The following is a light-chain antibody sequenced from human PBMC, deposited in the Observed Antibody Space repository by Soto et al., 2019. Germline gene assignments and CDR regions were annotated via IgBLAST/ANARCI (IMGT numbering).Light chain of an antibody. Sequence: EIVLTQSPGTLSSSPGERATLSCRASQSVSSSYLAWYQQKPGQAPRLLIYAASIRATGIPDRFSGSGSGTDFPLTISRLEPEDFAVYYCQQYGSSSWTFGQGTKVEIK. CDR1: QSVSSSY. CDR2: AAS. CDR3: QQYGSSSWT. J-gene: IGKJ1*01. V-gene: IGKV3-20*01.